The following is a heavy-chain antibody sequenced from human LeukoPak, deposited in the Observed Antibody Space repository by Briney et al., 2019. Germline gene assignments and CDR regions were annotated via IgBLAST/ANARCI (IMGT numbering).Heavy chain of an antibody. J-gene: IGHJ4*02. V-gene: IGHV3-7*05. D-gene: IGHD3/OR15-3a*01. CDR3: ARDRDWSFDY. CDR1: GITFSGNW. Sequence: GGSLRLSCADSGITFSGNWMSWVRQAPGKGLEWVAHIKQDGSEKYYVDSVRGRFTISRDNAENSLYLEMKSLRAEDTAVYYCARDRDWSFDYWGQGTLVTVSS. CDR2: IKQDGSEK.